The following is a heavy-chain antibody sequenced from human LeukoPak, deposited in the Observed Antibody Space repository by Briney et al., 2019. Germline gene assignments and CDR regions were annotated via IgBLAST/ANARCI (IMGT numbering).Heavy chain of an antibody. Sequence: GASVKVSCKASGYTFTSYYMHWVRQAPGQGLEWMGIINPSGGSTSYAQKFQGRVTMTRDTSTSTVYMELSSLRSDDTAVYYCARSSPSRSGWYLVYFDYWGQGTLVTVSS. CDR3: ARSSPSRSGWYLVYFDY. V-gene: IGHV1-46*01. J-gene: IGHJ4*02. CDR1: GYTFTSYY. CDR2: INPSGGST. D-gene: IGHD6-19*01.